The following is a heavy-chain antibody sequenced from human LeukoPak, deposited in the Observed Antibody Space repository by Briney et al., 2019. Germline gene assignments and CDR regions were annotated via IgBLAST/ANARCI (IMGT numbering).Heavy chain of an antibody. J-gene: IGHJ3*02. CDR2: INPNSGGT. CDR1: GYTFTGYY. D-gene: IGHD2-15*01. Sequence: GASVKVSCKASGYTFTGYYMHWVRQAPGQGLEWMGWINPNSGGTNYAQKFQGRVTMTRDTSISTAYMELSRLRSDDTAVYYCARARKYYSPTDAFDIWGQGTMVTVSS. V-gene: IGHV1-2*02. CDR3: ARARKYYSPTDAFDI.